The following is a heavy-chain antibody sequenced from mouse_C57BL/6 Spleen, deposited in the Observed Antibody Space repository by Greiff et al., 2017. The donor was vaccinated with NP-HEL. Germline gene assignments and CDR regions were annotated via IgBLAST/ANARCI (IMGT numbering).Heavy chain of an antibody. Sequence: EVKLVESGGGLVKPGGSLKLSCAASGFTFSDYGMHWVRQAPEKGLEWVAYISSGSSTIYYADTVKGRFTISRDNAKNTLFLQMTSLRSEDTAMYYCASPANWDWYFDVWGTGTTVTVSS. D-gene: IGHD4-1*01. V-gene: IGHV5-17*01. CDR1: GFTFSDYG. J-gene: IGHJ1*03. CDR2: ISSGSSTI. CDR3: ASPANWDWYFDV.